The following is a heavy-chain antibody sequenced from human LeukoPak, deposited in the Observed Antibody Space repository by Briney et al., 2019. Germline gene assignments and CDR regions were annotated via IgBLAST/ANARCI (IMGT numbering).Heavy chain of an antibody. Sequence: EASVKVSCKASGYTFTGYYMHWVRQAPGQGLEWMGRINPNSGGTNYAQKFQGRVTMTRDTSISTAYMELSRLRSDDTAVYYCATDYGTIMTTVTTGGDYWGQGTLVTVSS. CDR1: GYTFTGYY. D-gene: IGHD4-17*01. CDR3: ATDYGTIMTTVTTGGDY. CDR2: INPNSGGT. V-gene: IGHV1-2*06. J-gene: IGHJ4*02.